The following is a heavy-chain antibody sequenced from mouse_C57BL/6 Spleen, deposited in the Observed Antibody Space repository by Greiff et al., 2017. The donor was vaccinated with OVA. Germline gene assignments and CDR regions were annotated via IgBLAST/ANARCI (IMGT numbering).Heavy chain of an antibody. CDR2: FYPGSGSI. Sequence: VQLQQSGAELSKPWASVKLSCKASGYTFTEYTIHWVKQRSGQGLEWIGWFYPGSGSIKYNEKFKDKATLTADKSSSTVYMELSRLTSEDSAVYFCARQGGFYYYGTWAMDYWGQGTSVTVSS. CDR3: ARQGGFYYYGTWAMDY. CDR1: GYTFTEYT. V-gene: IGHV1-62-2*01. D-gene: IGHD1-1*01. J-gene: IGHJ4*01.